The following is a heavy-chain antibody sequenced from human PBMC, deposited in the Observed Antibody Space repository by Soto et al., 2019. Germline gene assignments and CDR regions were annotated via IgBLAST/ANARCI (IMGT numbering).Heavy chain of an antibody. CDR2: INHSGST. J-gene: IGHJ6*02. V-gene: IGHV4-34*01. D-gene: IGHD3-3*01. Sequence: SETLSLTCAVYGGSFSGYYWSWIRQPPGKGLEWIGEINHSGSTDYNPSLKSRVTISVDTSKNQFSLKLSSVTAADTAVYYCARVKIFGVVTTGMDVWGQGTTVTVSS. CDR3: ARVKIFGVVTTGMDV. CDR1: GGSFSGYY.